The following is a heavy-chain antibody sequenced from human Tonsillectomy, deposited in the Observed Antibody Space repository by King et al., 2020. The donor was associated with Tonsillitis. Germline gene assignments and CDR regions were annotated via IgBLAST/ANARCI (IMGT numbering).Heavy chain of an antibody. CDR3: ARGPWYDFWSGLAFDY. CDR1: GGSISSGDYY. D-gene: IGHD3-3*01. V-gene: IGHV4-30-4*01. J-gene: IGHJ4*02. Sequence: QLQLQESGPGLVKPSQTLSLTCSVSGGSISSGDYYWSWIRQPPGKGLEYIGYIYYSGSTNYNPSLKSRITISVDTSKNQFSLKLSSVTAADTAVYYCARGPWYDFWSGLAFDYWGQGTLVTVSS. CDR2: IYYSGST.